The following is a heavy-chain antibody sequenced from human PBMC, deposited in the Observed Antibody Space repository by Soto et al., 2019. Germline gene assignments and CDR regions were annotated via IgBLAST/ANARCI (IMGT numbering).Heavy chain of an antibody. J-gene: IGHJ5*02. V-gene: IGHV1-69*01. CDR3: ARDAGYHDVGLEWFDP. CDR2: IIPIFGTA. D-gene: IGHD2-2*01. Sequence: QVQLVQSGAEVKKPGSSVKVSCKASGGTFRSYAISWVRQAPGQGLEWMGGIIPIFGTANYAQKFQGRVTITADESTSTAYMELSSLRSEDTAVYYCARDAGYHDVGLEWFDPWGQGTLVTVSS. CDR1: GGTFRSYA.